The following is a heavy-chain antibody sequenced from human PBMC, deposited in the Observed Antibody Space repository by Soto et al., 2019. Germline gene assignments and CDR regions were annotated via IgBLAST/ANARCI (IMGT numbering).Heavy chain of an antibody. J-gene: IGHJ5*02. V-gene: IGHV1-46*03. CDR1: GYTFTSYY. CDR3: ARTQGMAAAVGDPHAS. CDR2: INPSSGST. Sequence: ASVKVSCKASGYTFTSYYIHCVRQAPGQGLEWMGIINPSSGSTNYAQKFQGRLTMTRDTSTTTVYMELSRLPSEDTAVYYCARTQGMAAAVGDPHASWGQGTLVTFSS. D-gene: IGHD6-13*01.